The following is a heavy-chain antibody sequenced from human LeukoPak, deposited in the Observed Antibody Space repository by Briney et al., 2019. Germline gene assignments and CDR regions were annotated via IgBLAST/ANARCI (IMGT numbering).Heavy chain of an antibody. J-gene: IGHJ4*02. D-gene: IGHD6-13*01. Sequence: GGSLRLSCAASGLTFSNHGMHWVRQAPGKGLEWVSAISGSGGTTYYTDSVKGRFTISRDNSKNTLYLQMNSLRAEDTAVYYCAKEFSSSWYYYFDYWGQGTLVTVSS. V-gene: IGHV3-23*01. CDR2: ISGSGGTT. CDR3: AKEFSSSWYYYFDY. CDR1: GLTFSNHG.